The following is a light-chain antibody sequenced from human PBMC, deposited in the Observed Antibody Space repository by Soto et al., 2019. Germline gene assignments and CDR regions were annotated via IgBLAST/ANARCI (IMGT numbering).Light chain of an antibody. CDR1: QSIRSN. CDR3: QQRSNWPIT. Sequence: EIVLTQSPATLSLSPGERATLSCRASQSIRSNLAWYQQKPGQAPRLLIYDASNRATGIPARFSGSGSGTDFTLTISSLEPEDFAVYYCQQRSNWPITFGQGTRLQI. CDR2: DAS. V-gene: IGKV3-11*01. J-gene: IGKJ5*01.